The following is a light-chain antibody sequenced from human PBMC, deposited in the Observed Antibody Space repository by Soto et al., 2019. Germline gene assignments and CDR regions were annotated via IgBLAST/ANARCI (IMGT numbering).Light chain of an antibody. V-gene: IGKV3-20*01. Sequence: EIVLTQSPGTLSLSPWERATLSCKTSQSVNNNYLAWYQQKPGQAPRPLISGASSRATGIPDRFSGSGSGTDFTLTISSLQPEDFATYSCQQSYRTPITFGQGTRLEIK. J-gene: IGKJ5*01. CDR3: QQSYRTPIT. CDR1: QSVNNNY. CDR2: GAS.